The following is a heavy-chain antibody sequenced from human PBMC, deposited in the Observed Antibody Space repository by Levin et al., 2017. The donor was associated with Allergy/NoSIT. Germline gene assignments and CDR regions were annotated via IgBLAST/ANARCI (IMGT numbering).Heavy chain of an antibody. CDR3: AKGHGEWLVFDY. CDR2: ISGSGGST. V-gene: IGHV3-23*01. J-gene: IGHJ4*02. D-gene: IGHD6-19*01. CDR1: GFTFSSYA. Sequence: AGGSLRLSCAASGFTFSSYAMSWVRQAPGKGLEWVSAISGSGGSTYYADSVKGRFTISRDNSKNTLYLQMNSLRAEDTAVYYCAKGHGEWLVFDYWGQGTLVTVSS.